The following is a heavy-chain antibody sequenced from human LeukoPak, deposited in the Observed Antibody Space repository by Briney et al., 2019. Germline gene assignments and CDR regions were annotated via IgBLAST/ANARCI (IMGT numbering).Heavy chain of an antibody. D-gene: IGHD2-2*01. V-gene: IGHV3-7*01. Sequence: GGSLRLSCSLSGFTPIHYWMAWVRQAPGKGLEWVANINQDGSETFYVDSVKGRFTISRDNAKNSLYLQMNSLRAEDTAVYFCARSGYSSTWYLQNFELDYWGQGTLVTVSS. J-gene: IGHJ4*02. CDR1: GFTPIHYW. CDR3: ARSGYSSTWYLQNFELDY. CDR2: INQDGSET.